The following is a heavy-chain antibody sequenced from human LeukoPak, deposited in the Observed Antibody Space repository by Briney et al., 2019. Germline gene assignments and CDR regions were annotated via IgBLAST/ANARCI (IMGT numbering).Heavy chain of an antibody. Sequence: GGSLRLSCAASGFTFSDYHMSWIRQAPGKGLEWVSYISRSSDYTNYVDSVKGRFTISRDNAKNSLYLQMNSLRAEDTAVYYCAKEARSGYEADFDYWGQGTLVTVSS. CDR2: ISRSSDYT. J-gene: IGHJ4*02. CDR3: AKEARSGYEADFDY. V-gene: IGHV3-11*06. D-gene: IGHD5-12*01. CDR1: GFTFSDYH.